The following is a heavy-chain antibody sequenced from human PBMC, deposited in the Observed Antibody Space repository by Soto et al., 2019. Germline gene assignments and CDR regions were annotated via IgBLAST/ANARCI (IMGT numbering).Heavy chain of an antibody. CDR1: GFTVDDYA. CDR2: ISSNSDTT. V-gene: IGHV3-9*01. J-gene: IGHJ4*02. Sequence: EVQLVESGGGFVQPGRSLRLSCAASGFTVDDYAMHWVRQAPGKGLEWVSGISSNSDTTDYADSVKGRFTISRDNAKNSLFLQMNSLRPEDTALYYCAKDMKWGGMTTIHYFDSWGQGTLVTVSS. D-gene: IGHD4-17*01. CDR3: AKDMKWGGMTTIHYFDS.